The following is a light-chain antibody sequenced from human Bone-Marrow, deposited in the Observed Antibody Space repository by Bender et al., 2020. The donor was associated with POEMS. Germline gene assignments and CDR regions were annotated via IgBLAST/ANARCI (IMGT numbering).Light chain of an antibody. V-gene: IGLV2-14*03. CDR1: SSDIGHYNY. Sequence: QSALTQPASVSGSPGQSITISCTGTSSDIGHYNYVSWYRQHPGKAPKLLIFDVTNRPPGISNRFSGSKSGITASLTISGLQVEDEADYYCQSFDSSHFVFGTGTQVIVL. CDR2: DVT. CDR3: QSFDSSHFV. J-gene: IGLJ1*01.